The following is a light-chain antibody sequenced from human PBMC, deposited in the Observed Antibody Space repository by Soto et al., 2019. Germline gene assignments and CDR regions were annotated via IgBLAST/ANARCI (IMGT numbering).Light chain of an antibody. CDR1: QSVSSY. J-gene: IGKJ4*01. CDR3: QQRSNWPLT. CDR2: DVS. Sequence: EIVLTQSPATLSLSPGERATLSCRASQSVSSYLAWYQQKIGQAPRLLIFDVSNRATGTPVRFSGSGSGTDFTLTISSLEPEDFAVYYCQQRSNWPLTFGGGTKVEIK. V-gene: IGKV3-11*01.